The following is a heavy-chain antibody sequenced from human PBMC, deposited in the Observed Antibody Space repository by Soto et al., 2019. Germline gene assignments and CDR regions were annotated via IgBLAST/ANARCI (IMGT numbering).Heavy chain of an antibody. CDR1: GGSISSYY. CDR3: ARTGGGRDDYIWGSYRSWFDP. Sequence: QVQLQESGPGLVKPSETLSLTCTVSGGSISSYYWSWIRQPPGKGLEWIGYIYYSGSTNYNPSLKSRVTIAVDPSKNQFSLKLSSVTAADTAVYYCARTGGGRDDYIWGSYRSWFDPWGQGTLVTVSS. V-gene: IGHV4-59*01. D-gene: IGHD3-16*02. CDR2: IYYSGST. J-gene: IGHJ5*02.